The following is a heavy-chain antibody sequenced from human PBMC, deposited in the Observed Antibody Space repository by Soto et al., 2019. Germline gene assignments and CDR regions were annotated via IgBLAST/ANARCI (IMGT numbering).Heavy chain of an antibody. J-gene: IGHJ6*03. V-gene: IGHV3-74*01. CDR3: ARGDCVGGTCYSLAGSFYYYMDV. CDR2: INGDGSVS. Sequence: EVQLVESGGGLVQPGGSLRLSCVASGFTFSNYWMYWVRQAPGEGRAWVSRINGDGSVSSYADSVKGRLTISGDNVKNTLYLQMDSRRAEDTAVYYCARGDCVGGTCYSLAGSFYYYMDVWGKGTTVTVFS. D-gene: IGHD2-15*01. CDR1: GFTFSNYW.